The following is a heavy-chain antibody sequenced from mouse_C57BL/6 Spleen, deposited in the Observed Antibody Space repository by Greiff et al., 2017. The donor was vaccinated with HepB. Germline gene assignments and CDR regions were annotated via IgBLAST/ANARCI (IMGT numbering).Heavy chain of an antibody. V-gene: IGHV1-50*01. J-gene: IGHJ4*01. CDR3: ARKITTVVARNAMDY. D-gene: IGHD1-1*01. Sequence: QVHVKQPGAELVKPGASVKLSCKASGYTFTSYWMQWVKQRPGQGLEWIGEIDPSDSYTNYNQKFKGKATLTVDTSSSTAYMQLSSLTSEDSAVYYCARKITTVVARNAMDYWGQGTSVTVSS. CDR1: GYTFTSYW. CDR2: IDPSDSYT.